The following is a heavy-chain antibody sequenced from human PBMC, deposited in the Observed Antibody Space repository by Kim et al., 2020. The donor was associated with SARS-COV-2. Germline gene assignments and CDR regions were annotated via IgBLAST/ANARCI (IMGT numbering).Heavy chain of an antibody. CDR2: STI. V-gene: IGHV3-48*02. CDR3: ARGSGWYAY. Sequence: STIYYADSVKGRFTISRDNAKNSLYLQMNSLRDEDTAVYYCARGSGWYAYWGQGTLVTVSS. D-gene: IGHD6-19*01. J-gene: IGHJ4*02.